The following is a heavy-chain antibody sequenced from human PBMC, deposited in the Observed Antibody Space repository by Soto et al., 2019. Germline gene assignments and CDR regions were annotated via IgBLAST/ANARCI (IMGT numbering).Heavy chain of an antibody. J-gene: IGHJ3*01. D-gene: IGHD2-21*01. Sequence: EVQLVESGGGLVQPGGSLRLSCAASGFTVRTNYMNWVRQAPGKGLEWVSVIHRDATTHTVDSVKGRFTISRDTSKNTLLLQMNSLRVEDTALYFCSGDPFGGGDIFDVWGQGTMVIVS. V-gene: IGHV3-66*01. CDR2: IHRDATT. CDR3: SGDPFGGGDIFDV. CDR1: GFTVRTNY.